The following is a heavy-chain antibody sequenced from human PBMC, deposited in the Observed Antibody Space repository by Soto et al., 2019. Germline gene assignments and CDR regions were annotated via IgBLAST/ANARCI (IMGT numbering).Heavy chain of an antibody. V-gene: IGHV1-18*01. CDR2: ISAYNGNT. D-gene: IGHD5-12*01. CDR1: CYTFTSYG. Sequence: SVKVSFKASCYTFTSYGISWVRQAPGQGLEWMGWISAYNGNTNYAQKLQGRVTMTTDTSTSTAYMELRSLRSDDTAVYYCARDRAGYSGYDPVVDYWGQGTLVTVSS. J-gene: IGHJ4*02. CDR3: ARDRAGYSGYDPVVDY.